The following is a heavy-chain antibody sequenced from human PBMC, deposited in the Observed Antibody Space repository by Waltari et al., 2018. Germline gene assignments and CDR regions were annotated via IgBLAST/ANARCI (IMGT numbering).Heavy chain of an antibody. CDR3: AGGITIFGVVTIFDY. CDR1: GGSISSYY. J-gene: IGHJ4*02. D-gene: IGHD3-3*01. Sequence: QVQLQESGPGLVKPSETLSLTCTVSGGSISSYYWRWIRQPPGKGLEWIGYIYYSGSTNYNPSLKSRVTISVDTSKNQFSLKLSSVTAADTAVYYCAGGITIFGVVTIFDYWGQGTLVTVSS. CDR2: IYYSGST. V-gene: IGHV4-59*01.